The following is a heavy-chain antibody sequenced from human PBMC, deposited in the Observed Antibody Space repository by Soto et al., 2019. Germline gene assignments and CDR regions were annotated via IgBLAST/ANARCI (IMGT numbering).Heavy chain of an antibody. CDR2: ISHSGST. J-gene: IGHJ5*02. CDR1: GGSISSGGYS. Sequence: QLQLQESGSGLVKPSQTLSLTCAVSGGSISSGGYSWSWIRQPPGKGLEWIGYISHSGSTYYNPSLQRGVATSVDRSTTHSSPKLRSVKAADTAADYCAGVPHHWGQGSLVTVSS. CDR3: AGVPHH. V-gene: IGHV4-30-2*01.